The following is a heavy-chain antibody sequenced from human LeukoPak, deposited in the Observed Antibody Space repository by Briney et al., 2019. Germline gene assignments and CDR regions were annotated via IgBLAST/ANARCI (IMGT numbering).Heavy chain of an antibody. CDR2: INHSGST. Sequence: SETLSLTCAVYGGSFSGYYWSWIRQLPGKGLEWIGEINHSGSTNYNPSLKSRVTISVDTSKNQFSPKLSSVTAADTAVYYCARRRIAARGFDYWGQGTLVTVSS. CDR3: ARRRIAARGFDY. V-gene: IGHV4-34*01. CDR1: GGSFSGYY. D-gene: IGHD6-6*01. J-gene: IGHJ4*02.